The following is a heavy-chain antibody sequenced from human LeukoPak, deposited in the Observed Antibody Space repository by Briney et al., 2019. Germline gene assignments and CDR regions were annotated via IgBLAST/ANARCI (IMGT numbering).Heavy chain of an antibody. J-gene: IGHJ4*02. V-gene: IGHV3-11*04. CDR2: ISSSGSTI. D-gene: IGHD3-3*01. CDR1: GFTFSDYY. Sequence: GGSLRLSCAASGFTFSDYYMSWIRQAPGKGLEWVSYISSSGSTIYYADSVKGRFTISRDNAKNSLYLQMNSLRAEDTAVYYCAREASPSITIFGVVIEWGQGTLVTVSS. CDR3: AREASPSITIFGVVIE.